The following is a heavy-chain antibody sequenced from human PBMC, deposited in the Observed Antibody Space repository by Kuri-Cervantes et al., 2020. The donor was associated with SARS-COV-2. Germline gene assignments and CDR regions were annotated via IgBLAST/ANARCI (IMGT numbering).Heavy chain of an antibody. CDR1: GFTFSSYA. CDR3: ARRESWKGDFDI. J-gene: IGHJ3*02. CDR2: ISGSGGST. V-gene: IGHV3-23*01. D-gene: IGHD1-1*01. Sequence: GESLKISCAASGFTFSSYAMRWVRQAPGKGLEWVSPISGSGGSTYYADSVKGRFTISRDNSKNTLYLQMNSLRAEDTAVYYCARRESWKGDFDIWGQGTMVTVSS.